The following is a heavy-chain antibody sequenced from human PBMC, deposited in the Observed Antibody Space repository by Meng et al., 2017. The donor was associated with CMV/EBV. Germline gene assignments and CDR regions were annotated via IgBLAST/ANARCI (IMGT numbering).Heavy chain of an antibody. J-gene: IGHJ4*02. CDR3: ARDFSGYDFNY. V-gene: IGHV3-48*04. CDR2: ISSSSSTI. Sequence: LSLTGAASGFTFSSYSMNWVRQAPGKGLEWVSYISSSSSTIYYADSVKGRFTISRDNAKNSLYLQMNSLRAEDTAVYYCARDFSGYDFNYWGQGTLVTVSS. CDR1: GFTFSSYS. D-gene: IGHD5-12*01.